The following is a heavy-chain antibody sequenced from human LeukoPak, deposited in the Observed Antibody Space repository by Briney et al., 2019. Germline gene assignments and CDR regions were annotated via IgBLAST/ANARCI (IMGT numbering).Heavy chain of an antibody. Sequence: SETLSITCTVSGGSISSYYWSWIRQPPGKGLEWIGYIYYSGSTNYNPSLKSRVTISVDTSKNQFSLKLSSVTAADTAVYYCASLLRGSTAPHYWGQGTLVTVSS. D-gene: IGHD3-10*01. V-gene: IGHV4-59*08. CDR2: IYYSGST. CDR3: ASLLRGSTAPHY. J-gene: IGHJ4*02. CDR1: GGSISSYY.